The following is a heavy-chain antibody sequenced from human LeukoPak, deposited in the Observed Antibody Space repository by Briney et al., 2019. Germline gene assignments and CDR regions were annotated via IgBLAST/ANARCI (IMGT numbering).Heavy chain of an antibody. J-gene: IGHJ4*02. CDR3: ARVRVRDRAYFDY. D-gene: IGHD1-26*01. Sequence: SCKASGGTFSSYAMHWVRQAPGKGLEWVAVISYDGSNKYYADSVKGRFTISRDNSKNTLYLQMNSLRAEDTAVYYCARVRVRDRAYFDYWGQGTLVTVSS. CDR2: ISYDGSNK. V-gene: IGHV3-30-3*01. CDR1: GGTFSSYA.